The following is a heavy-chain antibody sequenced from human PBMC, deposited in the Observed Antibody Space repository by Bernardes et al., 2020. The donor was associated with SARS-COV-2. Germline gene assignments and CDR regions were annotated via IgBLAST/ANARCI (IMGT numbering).Heavy chain of an antibody. CDR2: IWYDGSNK. CDR3: AREGVVPADEDYYYGMDV. V-gene: IGHV3-33*07. Sequence: LSLTCAVSNFSVRSGFYWAWVRQAPGKGLEWVAVIWYDGSNKYYADSVKGRFTISRDNSKNTLYLQMNSLRAEDTAVYYCAREGVVPADEDYYYGMDVWGQGTTVTVSS. J-gene: IGHJ6*02. CDR1: NFSVRSGF. D-gene: IGHD2-2*01.